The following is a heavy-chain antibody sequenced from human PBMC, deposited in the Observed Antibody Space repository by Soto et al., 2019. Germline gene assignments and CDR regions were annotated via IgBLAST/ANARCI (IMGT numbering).Heavy chain of an antibody. Sequence: QITLKESGPTLVRPTQTLTLTCTFSGFSLSTTGVGVGWIRQPPGKALEWLALIYWADDKRYSPSLKSRLTITKDTSKNEVILTMTNMDPVDTATYYCAKRLRDYGLGRERANYFDPWCQGTLVTVSS. CDR3: AKRLRDYGLGRERANYFDP. J-gene: IGHJ5*02. V-gene: IGHV2-5*02. CDR1: GFSLSTTGVG. D-gene: IGHD3-10*01. CDR2: IYWADDK.